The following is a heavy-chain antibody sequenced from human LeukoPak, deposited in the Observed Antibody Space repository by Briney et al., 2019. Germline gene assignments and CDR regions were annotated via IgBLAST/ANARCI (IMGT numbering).Heavy chain of an antibody. V-gene: IGHV1-2*02. CDR1: GYTYINYG. J-gene: IGHJ4*02. CDR3: ARGGYYFDY. CDR2: INPNSGGT. D-gene: IGHD3-16*01. Sequence: ASVKVSCKASGYTYINYGISWVRQAPGQGLEWMGWINPNSGGTNYAQKFQGRVTMTRDTSISTAYMELSRLRSDDTAVYYCARGGYYFDYWGQGTLVTVSS.